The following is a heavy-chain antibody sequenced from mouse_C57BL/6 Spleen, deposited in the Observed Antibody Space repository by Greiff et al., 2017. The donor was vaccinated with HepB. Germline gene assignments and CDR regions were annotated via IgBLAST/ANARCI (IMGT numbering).Heavy chain of an antibody. D-gene: IGHD2-4*01. CDR3: ARDASGGYDYYYAMDY. J-gene: IGHJ4*01. Sequence: EVQVVESGGGLVQSGRSLRLSCATSGFTFSDFYMEWVRQAPGKGLEWIAASRNKANDYTTEYSASVKGRFIVSRDTSQSILYLQMNALRAEDTAIYYCARDASGGYDYYYAMDYWGQGTSVTVSS. CDR1: GFTFSDFY. CDR2: SRNKANDYTT. V-gene: IGHV7-1*01.